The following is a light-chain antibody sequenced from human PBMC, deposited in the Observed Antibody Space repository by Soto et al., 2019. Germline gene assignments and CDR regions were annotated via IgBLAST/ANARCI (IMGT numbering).Light chain of an antibody. J-gene: IGLJ3*02. CDR2: EIS. CDR1: SSDVGGYNY. Sequence: QSALTQPPSASGSPGQSVTISCTGTSSDVGGYNYVSWYQQHPGKAPKLMIYEISKRPSGVPDRFSGSKSGNTASLTVSGLQAEDEADDYCSSYVGSNRVFGGGTKLTVL. V-gene: IGLV2-8*01. CDR3: SSYVGSNRV.